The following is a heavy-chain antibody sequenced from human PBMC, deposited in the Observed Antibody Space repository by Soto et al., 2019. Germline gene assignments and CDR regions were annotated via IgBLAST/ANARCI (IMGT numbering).Heavy chain of an antibody. Sequence: QVQLVQSGAEVKKPGSSVKVSCKASGGTFSSYTISWVRQAPGQGLEWMGRIIPILGIANYAQKFQGRVTITADKSTSTAYMELSSLKSEDTAVYYCARLYLYSSTPYYWGQGTLVTVSS. V-gene: IGHV1-69*02. CDR2: IIPILGIA. CDR3: ARLYLYSSTPYY. D-gene: IGHD6-13*01. J-gene: IGHJ4*02. CDR1: GGTFSSYT.